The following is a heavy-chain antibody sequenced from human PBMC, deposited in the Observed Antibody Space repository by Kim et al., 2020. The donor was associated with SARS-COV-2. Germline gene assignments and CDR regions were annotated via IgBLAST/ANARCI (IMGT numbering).Heavy chain of an antibody. V-gene: IGHV5-51*01. D-gene: IGHD6-6*01. CDR3: ARRGYSSSSYGMDV. J-gene: IGHJ6*02. Sequence: SPPFQGQVTISADKSISTAYLQWSSLKASDTAMYYCARRGYSSSSYGMDVWGQGTTVTVSS.